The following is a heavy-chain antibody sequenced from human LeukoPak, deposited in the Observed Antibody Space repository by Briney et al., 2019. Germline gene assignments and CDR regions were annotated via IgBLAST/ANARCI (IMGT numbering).Heavy chain of an antibody. Sequence: SETLSLTCAVYGGSFCGYSWGWIRQPPGKGLEWIGEINHSGSTKYNTSLKSGVTISVDTSKNQFSLKLSTLTAPETAAYYLGRGGGGYLTNNWFDPWGQGTLVTVSS. CDR2: INHSGST. V-gene: IGHV4-34*01. CDR1: GGSFCGYS. J-gene: IGHJ5*02. D-gene: IGHD3-16*01. CDR3: GRGGGGYLTNNWFDP.